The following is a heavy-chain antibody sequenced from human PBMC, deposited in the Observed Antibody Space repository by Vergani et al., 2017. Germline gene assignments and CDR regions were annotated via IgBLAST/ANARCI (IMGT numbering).Heavy chain of an antibody. CDR3: AKDHNYYNSGRYGVVDY. D-gene: IGHD3-10*01. CDR2: IFAGGTKV. Sequence: EVQLLESGGGLVQPGGSLRLSCAASGFTFTSYVMSWVRQAPGRRLECVAVIFAGGTKVYYADSVKGRFAISRDDSRNTLYLQMNNLRGDDTALYYCAKDHNYYNSGRYGVVDYWGQGTLVTVSS. CDR1: GFTFTSYV. J-gene: IGHJ4*02. V-gene: IGHV3-23*03.